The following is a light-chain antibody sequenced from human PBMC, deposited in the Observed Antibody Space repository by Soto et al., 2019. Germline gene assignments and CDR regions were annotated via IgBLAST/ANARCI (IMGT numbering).Light chain of an antibody. CDR1: QSVSSH. J-gene: IGKJ1*01. V-gene: IGKV3-11*01. CDR3: QQRGDWWT. Sequence: EIVVTQSPATLSLSPGERATLSCRASQSVSSHLAWYQQKPGQAPRLLIDDASNRATGIPARFSGSGSGTDFTLTISSLEPEDSAVYYCQQRGDWWTFGQGTKVEVK. CDR2: DAS.